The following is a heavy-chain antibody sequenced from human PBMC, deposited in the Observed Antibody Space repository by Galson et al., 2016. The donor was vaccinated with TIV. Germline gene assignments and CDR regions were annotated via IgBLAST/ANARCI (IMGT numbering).Heavy chain of an antibody. CDR1: GGSISNGDNS. D-gene: IGHD3-16*01. V-gene: IGHV4-30-4*01. CDR3: ARVSLPSYYAVDV. J-gene: IGHJ6*02. Sequence: CSVFGGSISNGDNSWTWIRQPPGKGLEWLGSVYYSGSTIYSPSLRGRVTISVERSKNQFSVNLNSLTAADTAVYYCARVSLPSYYAVDVWGQGTTVTVS. CDR2: VYYSGST.